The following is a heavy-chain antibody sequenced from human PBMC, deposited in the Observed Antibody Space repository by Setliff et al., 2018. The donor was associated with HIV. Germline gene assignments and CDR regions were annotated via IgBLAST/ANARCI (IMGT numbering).Heavy chain of an antibody. Sequence: GASVKVSCKASGYTFSSYDINWVRQATGQGLEWMGWMNPNSGNTGYAQKFQGRVTMTRNTAISTAYMELRRLRSEDTAVYYCATSTLGWSDDAFDIWGQGQWSPSPQ. CDR3: ATSTLGWSDDAFDI. CDR2: MNPNSGNT. J-gene: IGHJ3*02. CDR1: GYTFSSYD. V-gene: IGHV1-8*02. D-gene: IGHD2-21*01.